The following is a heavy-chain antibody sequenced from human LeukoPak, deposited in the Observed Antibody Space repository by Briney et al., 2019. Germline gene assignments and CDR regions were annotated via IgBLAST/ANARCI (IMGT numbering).Heavy chain of an antibody. CDR1: GFTFSSYG. CDR2: ISYAGSTE. D-gene: IGHD6-19*01. CDR3: TKEPIPVAGGYYFDY. J-gene: IGHJ4*02. V-gene: IGHV3-30*02. Sequence: GGSLRLSCAASGFTFSSYGMHWVRKAPGKGLEWVAFISYAGSTEYYADSVRGRFTTSRDNPKNTLYLQINSLRAEDTAVYYCTKEPIPVAGGYYFDYWGQGTLVTVSS.